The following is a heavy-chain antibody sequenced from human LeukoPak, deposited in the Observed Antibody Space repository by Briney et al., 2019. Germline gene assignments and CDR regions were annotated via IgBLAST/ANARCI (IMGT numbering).Heavy chain of an antibody. V-gene: IGHV1-2*02. CDR3: ARGLYYDFWSGNYNWFDP. D-gene: IGHD3-3*01. CDR2: INPNSGGT. J-gene: IGHJ5*02. CDR1: GYTFTGYY. Sequence: ASVKVSCKASGYTFTGYYMHWVRQAPGQGLEWMGWINPNSGGTNYAQKFQGRVTMTRDTSISTAYMELSRLRSDDTAVYYCARGLYYDFWSGNYNWFDPWGQGTLGTVS.